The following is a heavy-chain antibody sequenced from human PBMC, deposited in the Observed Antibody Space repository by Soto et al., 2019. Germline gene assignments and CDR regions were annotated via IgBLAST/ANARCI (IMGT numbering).Heavy chain of an antibody. CDR2: IIPIFGTA. CDR3: ARAVAGINNWFDP. V-gene: IGHV1-69*01. D-gene: IGHD6-19*01. CDR1: GGTFISYA. Sequence: QVQLVQSGAEVKKPGSSVKVSCKASGGTFISYAISWVRQAPGQGLEWMGGIIPIFGTANYAQKFHGRVTITAAESTSTAYMELSSLRSEYTAVYYCARAVAGINNWFDPWGQGPLVTVSS. J-gene: IGHJ5*02.